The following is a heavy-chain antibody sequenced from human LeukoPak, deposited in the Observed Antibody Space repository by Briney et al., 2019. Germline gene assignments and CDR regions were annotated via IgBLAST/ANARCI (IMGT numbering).Heavy chain of an antibody. D-gene: IGHD5-18*01. Sequence: GGSLRLSCAASGFTVSSNYMSWVRQAPGKGLEWVSVIYSGGSTYYADSVKGRFTISRDNSKNTLYLQMNSLRAEDTAVYYCARDEIKGDSSRSDWGQGTLVTVSS. J-gene: IGHJ4*02. CDR2: IYSGGST. CDR1: GFTVSSNY. V-gene: IGHV3-53*01. CDR3: ARDEIKGDSSRSD.